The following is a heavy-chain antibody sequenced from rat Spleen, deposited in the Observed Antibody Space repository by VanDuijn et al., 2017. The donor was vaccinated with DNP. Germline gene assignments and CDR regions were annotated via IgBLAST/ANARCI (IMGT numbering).Heavy chain of an antibody. V-gene: IGHV3-3*01. D-gene: IGHD1-5*01. CDR3: ARLGTQGFTY. Sequence: EMQLQESGPGLVRPSQSLSLTCSVTGYSITSGYGWTWIRKFPGNKMEWMGYINSAGSTNYNPSLKSRISITRDTSKNQFFLQVNSVTTEDTATYYCARLGTQGFTYWGQGTLVTVSS. CDR1: GYSITSGYG. J-gene: IGHJ3*01. CDR2: INSAGST.